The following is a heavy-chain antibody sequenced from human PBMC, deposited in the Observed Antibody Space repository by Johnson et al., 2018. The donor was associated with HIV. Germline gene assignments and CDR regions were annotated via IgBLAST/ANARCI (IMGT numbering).Heavy chain of an antibody. D-gene: IGHD5-18*01. CDR2: ISYDGNNT. V-gene: IGHV3-30-3*01. J-gene: IGHJ3*02. CDR3: AKERGYSYGRGAFDI. CDR1: GFTFSTYA. Sequence: QVQLVESGGGVVQPGRSLRLSCAASGFTFSTYAMHWVRQAPGKGLEWVAVISYDGNNTYNADSVKGRFTISRDNPRNTLYLQMNSLRAEDTAIYYCAKERGYSYGRGAFDIWGQGTMVTVSS.